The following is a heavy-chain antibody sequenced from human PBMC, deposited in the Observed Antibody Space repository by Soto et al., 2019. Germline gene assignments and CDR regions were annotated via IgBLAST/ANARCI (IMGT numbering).Heavy chain of an antibody. V-gene: IGHV1-69*01. CDR1: GGIFTNNA. CDR2: VIPLFDTA. Sequence: QVQVVQSGAEVKKPGSSVKVSCKVSGGIFTNNAISWVRQAPGQGLEWLGGVIPLFDTAYYAQIFRGRLRISADGATTTDYMKLSGLTSADTDVYFCATGGHNDGYNFYHGMDVRGQGPTVTVS. CDR3: ATGGHNDGYNFYHGMDV. J-gene: IGHJ6*02. D-gene: IGHD5-18*01.